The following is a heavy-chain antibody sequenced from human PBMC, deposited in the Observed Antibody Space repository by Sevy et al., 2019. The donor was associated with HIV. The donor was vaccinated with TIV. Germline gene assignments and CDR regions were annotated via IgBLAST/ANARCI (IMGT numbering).Heavy chain of an antibody. CDR2: ISYDGRNTK. CDR1: GFSFSDHR. D-gene: IGHD3-16*01. J-gene: IGHJ4*02. V-gene: IGHV3-30*03. CDR3: ARDRGEILSSAFDY. Sequence: GGSLRLSCVGSGFSFSDHRMYWVRQAPGKGLEWMAVISYDGRNTKYKADSVKGRFTISRDNSKNTLYLQMNSLRAEDTAIYYCARDRGEILSSAFDYWGQGTLVTVSS.